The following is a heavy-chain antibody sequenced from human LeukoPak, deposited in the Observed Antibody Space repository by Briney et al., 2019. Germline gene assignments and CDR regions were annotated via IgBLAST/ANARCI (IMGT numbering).Heavy chain of an antibody. J-gene: IGHJ4*02. D-gene: IGHD5-18*01. Sequence: SQTLSLTCALSGDSFSSNSAAWHWLRQSPSKGLEWLGRTYYRSKWYNDYAVSVKSRITINPDTSKNQFSLQLNSVTPEDTAVYYCARARYSYDLDYGGQGTLVTVSS. CDR2: TYYRSKWYN. V-gene: IGHV6-1*01. CDR1: GDSFSSNSAA. CDR3: ARARYSYDLDY.